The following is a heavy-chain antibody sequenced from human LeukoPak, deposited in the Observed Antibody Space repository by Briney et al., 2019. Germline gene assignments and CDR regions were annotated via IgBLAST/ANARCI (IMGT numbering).Heavy chain of an antibody. CDR2: ISSSSSTT. V-gene: IGHV3-48*02. CDR1: GFTFSSYS. CDR3: ARGTAYYYDSSGYCDY. Sequence: GGSLRLSCAASGFTFSSYSMNWVRQAPGKGLEWVSYISSSSSTTYYADSVKGRFTISRDNAKNSLYLQMNSLRDEDTAVYYCARGTAYYYDSSGYCDYWGQGTLVTVSS. J-gene: IGHJ4*02. D-gene: IGHD3-22*01.